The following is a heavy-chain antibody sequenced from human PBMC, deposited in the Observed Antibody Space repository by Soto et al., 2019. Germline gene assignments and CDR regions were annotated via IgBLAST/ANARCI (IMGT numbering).Heavy chain of an antibody. J-gene: IGHJ6*02. V-gene: IGHV1-58*01. CDR1: GFTFTSSA. D-gene: IGHD1-26*01. CDR2: IVVGSGNT. Sequence: QMQLVQSGPEVKKPGTSVKVSCKASGFTFTSSAVQWVRQARGQRLEWIGWIVVGSGNTNYAQKFQERVTITRDMSTSTAYMELSSLRSEDTAVYYCAAEKGGSYYEDYYYYYGMDVWGQGTTVTVSS. CDR3: AAEKGGSYYEDYYYYYGMDV.